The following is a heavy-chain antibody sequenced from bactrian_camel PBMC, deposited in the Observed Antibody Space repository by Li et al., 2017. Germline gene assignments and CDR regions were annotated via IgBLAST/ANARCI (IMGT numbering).Heavy chain of an antibody. V-gene: IGHV3S19*01. D-gene: IGHD1*01. J-gene: IGHJ6*01. CDR3: AGDWPSSVYYGLSDPCETLRGDFGY. CDR2: IATDDGRT. CDR1: GFTFSSSW. Sequence: VQLVESGGGLVQPGGSLRLSCVGSGFTFSSSWMYWVRQAPGKGLEWVSSIATDDGRTNYANFVKGRFTISKDNTKNTLYLQLNSLKPEDTGVYYCAGDWPSSVYYGLSDPCETLRGDFGYMDQGTQVTVS.